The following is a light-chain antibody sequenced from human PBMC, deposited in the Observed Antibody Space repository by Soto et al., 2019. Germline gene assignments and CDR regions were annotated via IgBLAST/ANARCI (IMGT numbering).Light chain of an antibody. V-gene: IGKV3-11*01. CDR2: DAS. CDR3: QHRSNWPPYT. Sequence: EIVLTQSPATLSLSPGERATLSCRASQSVSSYLAWYQQKPGQAPRLLIYDASNRATCIPARFSGSGSGTDFTLTISSLEPEDFAVDYCQHRSNWPPYTFGQGTKLEIK. J-gene: IGKJ2*01. CDR1: QSVSSY.